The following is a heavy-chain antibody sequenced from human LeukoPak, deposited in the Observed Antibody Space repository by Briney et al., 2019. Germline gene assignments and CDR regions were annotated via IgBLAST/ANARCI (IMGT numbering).Heavy chain of an antibody. V-gene: IGHV3-30*04. CDR2: ISYDGSKK. J-gene: IGHJ4*02. CDR3: AREGGNSSSWGYFDY. Sequence: GGSLRLSCGDSGFILRGHTMHWVRQAPGKGLEWVAVISYDGSKKFYADSVKGRFTISRDISKSTLYLHMNSLRAEDMALYYCAREGGNSSSWGYFDYWGQGTLVTVSS. D-gene: IGHD6-13*01. CDR1: GFILRGHT.